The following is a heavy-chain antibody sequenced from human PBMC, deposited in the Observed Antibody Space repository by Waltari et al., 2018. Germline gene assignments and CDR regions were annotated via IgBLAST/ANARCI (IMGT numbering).Heavy chain of an antibody. Sequence: QLQLQESGPGLVTPSGTLSLTCAVSGDSMSSTDWWRWVRQSPGKGLEWRGQVQHMGRTNYNPSVASRVTISIYASTNQFSLKVTSATAADTAVYFCARDRGRGIYLDSWGQGTLVTVSP. J-gene: IGHJ4*02. D-gene: IGHD2-15*01. CDR1: GDSMSSTDW. V-gene: IGHV4-4*02. CDR3: ARDRGRGIYLDS. CDR2: VQHMGRT.